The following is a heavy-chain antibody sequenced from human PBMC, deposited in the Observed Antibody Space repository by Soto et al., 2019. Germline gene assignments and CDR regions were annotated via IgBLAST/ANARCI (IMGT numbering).Heavy chain of an antibody. D-gene: IGHD3-10*01. CDR2: IYSGGST. V-gene: IGHV3-66*01. CDR1: GFTVSSNY. CDR3: ARELWVGELFLDYYYGMDG. J-gene: IGHJ6*02. Sequence: PGGSLRLSCAASGFTVSSNYMSWVRQAPGKGLEWVSVIYSGGSTYYADSVRGRFTISRDNSKNMLYLQMNSLRAEDTAVYYCARELWVGELFLDYYYGMDGWGQGTKVTGSS.